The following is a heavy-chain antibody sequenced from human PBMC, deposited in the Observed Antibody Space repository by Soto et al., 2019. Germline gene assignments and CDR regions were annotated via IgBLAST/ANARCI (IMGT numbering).Heavy chain of an antibody. D-gene: IGHD2-2*02. Sequence: RVSXRLSCSSSVFTFSSYAIHWFRHAPGKGLEWVAVISYDGSNKYYADSVKGRFTNSRDNSKNTLYMQMNSLRAEDTAVYYCETGCTSCYTTIYPKYGMEVWGQGTTVTVSS. CDR1: VFTFSSYA. CDR3: ETGCTSCYTTIYPKYGMEV. CDR2: ISYDGSNK. V-gene: IGHV3-30-3*01. J-gene: IGHJ6*01.